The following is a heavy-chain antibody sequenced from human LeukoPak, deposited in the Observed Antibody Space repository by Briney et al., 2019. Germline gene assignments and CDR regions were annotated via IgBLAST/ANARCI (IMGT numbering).Heavy chain of an antibody. V-gene: IGHV3-20*04. CDR1: GFIFDDYG. J-gene: IGHJ4*02. CDR2: INWNGGST. Sequence: GGSLRLACVVSGFIFDDYGMSWVRQAPGKGLGWVSGINWNGGSTGYTDCVKGRFTISRDNGKNSLYLQMNSLRAEDTAIYYCARGRSGWYHNFDYWGQGTLVTVSS. CDR3: ARGRSGWYHNFDY. D-gene: IGHD6-19*01.